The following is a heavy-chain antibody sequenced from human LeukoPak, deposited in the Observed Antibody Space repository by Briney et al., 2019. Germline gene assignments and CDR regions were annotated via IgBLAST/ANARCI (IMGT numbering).Heavy chain of an antibody. J-gene: IGHJ5*02. D-gene: IGHD3-10*01. Sequence: PSETLSLTCTVSGGSISTSSYYWGWIRQPPGKGLEWIGSISFSESTYYNPSLKSRVTISVDTSKNQFSLKLSSVTAADTAVYFCARDIIVRGIITWGQGTLVTVSA. CDR2: ISFSEST. CDR3: ARDIIVRGIIT. V-gene: IGHV4-39*07. CDR1: GGSISTSSYY.